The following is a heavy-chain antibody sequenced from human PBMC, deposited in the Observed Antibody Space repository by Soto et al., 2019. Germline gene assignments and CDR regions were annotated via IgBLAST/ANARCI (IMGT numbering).Heavy chain of an antibody. CDR2: INPSDGST. Sequence: ASVKVSCKASGYTFTSYYMHWVRQAPGQGLEWMGIINPSDGSTSYAQIFQGRVTMTRDTSTSTVYMELSSLRSEDTAVYYCARGRGYCISTSCYVGYYYYGMDVWGQGTTVTVSS. J-gene: IGHJ6*02. D-gene: IGHD2-2*01. V-gene: IGHV1-46*01. CDR3: ARGRGYCISTSCYVGYYYYGMDV. CDR1: GYTFTSYY.